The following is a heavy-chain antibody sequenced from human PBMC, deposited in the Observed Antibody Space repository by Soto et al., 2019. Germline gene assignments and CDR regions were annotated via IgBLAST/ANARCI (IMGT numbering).Heavy chain of an antibody. CDR3: ARGHEWELQRWFDY. V-gene: IGHV1-2*04. CDR2: INPNSGGT. CDR1: GYTFTGYY. Sequence: QVQLVQSGAEVKKPGASVKVSCKASGYTFTGYYMHWVRQAPGQGLEWMGWINPNSGGTNYAQKFQGWVTMTRDTSISPAYMELSSLTSDDTAVYYCARGHEWELQRWFDYWGQGTLVTVSS. J-gene: IGHJ4*02. D-gene: IGHD1-26*01.